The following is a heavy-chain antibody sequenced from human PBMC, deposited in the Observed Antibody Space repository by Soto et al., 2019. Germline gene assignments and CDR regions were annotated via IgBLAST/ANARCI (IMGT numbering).Heavy chain of an antibody. V-gene: IGHV4-4*02. CDR1: GGSISSSNW. CDR3: ARAPEQQLVRWFDP. D-gene: IGHD6-13*01. J-gene: IGHJ5*02. Sequence: KTSETLSLTCAVSGGSISSSNWWSWVRQPPGKGLEWIGEIYHSGSTNYNPSLKSRVTISVDKSKNQFSLKLSSVTAADTAVYYCARAPEQQLVRWFDPWGQGTLVTVSS. CDR2: IYHSGST.